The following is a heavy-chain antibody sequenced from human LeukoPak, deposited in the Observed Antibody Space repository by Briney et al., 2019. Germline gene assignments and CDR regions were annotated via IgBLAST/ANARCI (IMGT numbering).Heavy chain of an antibody. CDR1: GGSIRNYY. CDR2: IYYTGIT. CDR3: ATSGATTVTTWGGSWFDP. J-gene: IGHJ5*02. Sequence: MSSETLSLTCTVSGGSIRNYYWSWIRQPPGKGLEWIGYIYYTGITNYSPSLKSRVTISADTSKNQFSLKLSSVTAADTAAYYCATSGATTVTTWGGSWFDPWGQGTLVTVSS. V-gene: IGHV4-59*01. D-gene: IGHD4-17*01.